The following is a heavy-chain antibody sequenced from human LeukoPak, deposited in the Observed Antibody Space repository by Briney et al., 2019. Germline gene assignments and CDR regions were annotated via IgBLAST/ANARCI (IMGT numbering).Heavy chain of an antibody. CDR1: GYTFTGYY. J-gene: IGHJ6*02. CDR2: ISAYNGNT. D-gene: IGHD3-9*01. CDR3: ASITIFDRPRDYYGMDV. Sequence: GASVKVSCKASGYTFTGYYMHWVRQAPGQGLEWMGWISAYNGNTNYAQKLQGRVTMTTDTSTSTAYMELRSLRSDDTAVYYCASITIFDRPRDYYGMDVWGQGTTVTVSS. V-gene: IGHV1-18*04.